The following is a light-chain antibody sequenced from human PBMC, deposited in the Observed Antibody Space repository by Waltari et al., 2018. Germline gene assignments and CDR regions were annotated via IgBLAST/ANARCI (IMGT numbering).Light chain of an antibody. CDR2: EDN. CDR1: SSNVAKNY. V-gene: IGLV1-51*02. J-gene: IGLJ7*01. CDR3: GTWDSSLSGVV. Sequence: QSVLTQPPSVSAAPGQRVTISCSGGSSNVAKNYVSWYRQLPGTAPQLRMFEDNERPSGIPGRFSGSKSGTSATLDITGLQAGDEADYYCGTWDSSLSGVVFGGGTHLTVL.